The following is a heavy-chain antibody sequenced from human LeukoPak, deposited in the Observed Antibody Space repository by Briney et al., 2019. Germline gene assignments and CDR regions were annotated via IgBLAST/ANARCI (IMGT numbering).Heavy chain of an antibody. V-gene: IGHV3-23*01. CDR2: VNGDGVNT. CDR1: GLTFSKFA. J-gene: IGHJ4*02. CDR3: AKRGHCSATCTYDY. Sequence: PGGALRLSCAASGLTFSKFAIHWVRQAPGKGLEWVSIVNGDGVNTYYADSVKGRFTISRDNSKNTVYLQMNSLRAEDTAVYYCAKRGHCSATCTYDYWGQGTLVTVSS. D-gene: IGHD2-15*01.